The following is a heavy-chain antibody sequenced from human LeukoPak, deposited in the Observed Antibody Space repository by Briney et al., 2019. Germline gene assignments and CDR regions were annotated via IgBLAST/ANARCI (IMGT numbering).Heavy chain of an antibody. CDR2: IQQDGNEM. Sequence: GGSVRLSCAASGFTFSSYWMAWVRQAPGQGLEWVANIQQDGNEMVYADSVRGRFTISRDNAENSLYLQMNSLRAEDTAVYYCSNGIYSTSYWGQGTLVTVSS. J-gene: IGHJ4*02. V-gene: IGHV3-7*01. CDR3: SNGIYSTSY. D-gene: IGHD6-6*01. CDR1: GFTFSSYW.